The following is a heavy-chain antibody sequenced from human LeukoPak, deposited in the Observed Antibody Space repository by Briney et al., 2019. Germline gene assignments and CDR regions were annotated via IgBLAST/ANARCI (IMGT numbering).Heavy chain of an antibody. V-gene: IGHV3-23*01. Sequence: GGSLRLSCAASGFSFSSYAMSWVRQAPGKGLEWVSDIGGSVGNTYYLDSVKGRFTISRDNSKNTLYLQMISLRAEDTALYYCAKGRGTTVTTSFDYWGQGTLITVSS. CDR2: IGGSVGNT. CDR1: GFSFSSYA. D-gene: IGHD4-17*01. CDR3: AKGRGTTVTTSFDY. J-gene: IGHJ4*01.